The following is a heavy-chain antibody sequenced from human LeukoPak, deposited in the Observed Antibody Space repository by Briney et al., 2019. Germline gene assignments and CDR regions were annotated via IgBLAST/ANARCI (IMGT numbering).Heavy chain of an antibody. J-gene: IGHJ2*01. Sequence: SETLSLTCTVSGGSISSYYWSWIRQPPGKGLEWIGYIYYSGSTNYNPSLKSRVTISVDTSKNQFSLKLSSVTAADTAVYYCARVRDSSGYYNWYFDLWGRGTLVTVSS. CDR3: ARVRDSSGYYNWYFDL. V-gene: IGHV4-59*01. CDR2: IYYSGST. D-gene: IGHD3-22*01. CDR1: GGSISSYY.